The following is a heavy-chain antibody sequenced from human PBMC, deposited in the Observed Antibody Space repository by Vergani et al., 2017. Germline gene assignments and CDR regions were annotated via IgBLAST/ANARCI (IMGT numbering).Heavy chain of an antibody. CDR3: AKGQQLVFFSVDV. V-gene: IGHV3-9*01. CDR1: GFRFDEYA. CDR2: FSWNSEAI. D-gene: IGHD6-13*01. J-gene: IGHJ6*04. Sequence: EEKLVESGGGLVQPGRSLRLSCEASGFRFDEYAMHWVRRVPGKGLEWVSGFSWNSEAIRYADSVKGRFTISRDNAKSSLYLQMDSLRPEDTAHYYCAKGQQLVFFSVDVWGIGTSVTVTA.